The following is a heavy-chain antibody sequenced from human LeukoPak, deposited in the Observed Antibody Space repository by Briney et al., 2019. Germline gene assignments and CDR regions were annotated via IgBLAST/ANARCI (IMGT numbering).Heavy chain of an antibody. V-gene: IGHV3-23*01. Sequence: GGSLRLSCAASGFTFSSSSMSWVRQAPGKGLEWVSALTGSGGRPYYADSVKGRFTISRDNTKKTLFLQMNSLRAEDTAVYYCAKDLAPAAYWGQGALVTVSS. CDR1: GFTFSSSS. CDR2: LTGSGGRP. J-gene: IGHJ4*02. CDR3: AKDLAPAAY. D-gene: IGHD2-2*01.